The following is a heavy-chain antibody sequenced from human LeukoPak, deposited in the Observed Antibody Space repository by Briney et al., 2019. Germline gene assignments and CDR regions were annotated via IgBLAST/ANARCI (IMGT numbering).Heavy chain of an antibody. CDR3: ARGRVSDSSSMLSYYYYYMDV. D-gene: IGHD6-6*01. J-gene: IGHJ6*03. CDR1: GGSFSGYH. V-gene: IGHV4-34*01. Sequence: SETLSLTCAVYGGSFSGYHWSWIRQPPGKGLEWIGEINHSGSTNYNPSLKSRVTISVDTSKNQFSLKLSSVTAADTAVYYCARGRVSDSSSMLSYYYYYMDVWGKGTTVTVSS. CDR2: INHSGST.